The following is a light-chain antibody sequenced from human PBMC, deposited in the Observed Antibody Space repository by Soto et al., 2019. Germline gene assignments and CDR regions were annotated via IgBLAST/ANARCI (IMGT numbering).Light chain of an antibody. CDR1: QSVSSSY. V-gene: IGKV3-20*01. Sequence: EIVLTQSPGTLSLSPGGRATLSCRASQSVSSSYLAWYQQKPGQAPRLLIYGASSRATGIPDRFSGSGSGTDLTLTIGRLEHEDLAVYYGQQYGSSPPWTFGQGTKVEIK. CDR3: QQYGSSPPWT. CDR2: GAS. J-gene: IGKJ1*01.